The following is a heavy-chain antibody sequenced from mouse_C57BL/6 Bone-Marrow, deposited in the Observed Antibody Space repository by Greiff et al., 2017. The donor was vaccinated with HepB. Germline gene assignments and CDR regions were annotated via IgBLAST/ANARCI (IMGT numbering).Heavy chain of an antibody. D-gene: IGHD2-2*01. CDR3: ARTLVTTWYFDY. CDR1: GYTFTSYW. V-gene: IGHV1-64*01. CDR2: IHPNSGST. J-gene: IGHJ2*01. Sequence: VQLQQPGAELVKPGASVKLSCKASGYTFTSYWMHWVKQRPGQGLEWIGMIHPNSGSTNYNEKFKSKATLTVDKSSSTAYMQLSSLTSEDSAVYYCARTLVTTWYFDYWCQGTTLTVSS.